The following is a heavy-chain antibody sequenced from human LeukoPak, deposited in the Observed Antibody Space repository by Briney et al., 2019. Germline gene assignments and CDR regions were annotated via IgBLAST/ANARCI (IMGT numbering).Heavy chain of an antibody. D-gene: IGHD2-2*01. CDR1: GFTFNIYA. V-gene: IGHV3-23*01. Sequence: GGSRRLSCAASGFTFNIYAMSWVRQAPGKGLEWVSAISGSGGSTYYADSVKGRFTIYRDNSKNTLYLQMNSLRAEDTAVYYCAKMIVVVPAAFDYWGQGTLVTVSS. CDR2: ISGSGGST. CDR3: AKMIVVVPAAFDY. J-gene: IGHJ4*02.